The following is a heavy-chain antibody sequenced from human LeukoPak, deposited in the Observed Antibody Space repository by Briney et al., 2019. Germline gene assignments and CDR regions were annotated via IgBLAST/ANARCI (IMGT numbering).Heavy chain of an antibody. D-gene: IGHD3-22*01. CDR2: INHSGST. J-gene: IGHJ4*02. V-gene: IGHV4-34*01. CDR3: ARRYYYDSSGYYQTNYYFDY. Sequence: SETLSLTCAVYGGSFSGYYWSWIRQPPGKGLEWIGEINHSGSTNYNPSLKSRVTISVDTSKYQFSLKLSSVTAADTAVYYCARRYYYDSSGYYQTNYYFDYWGQGTLVTVSS. CDR1: GGSFSGYY.